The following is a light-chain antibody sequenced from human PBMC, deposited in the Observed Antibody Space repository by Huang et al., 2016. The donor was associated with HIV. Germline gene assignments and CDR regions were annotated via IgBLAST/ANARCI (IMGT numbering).Light chain of an antibody. Sequence: RVTITCRASQDISDYLAWFQQKPGKAPNSLIFATSTLHSGVPSRFSGSGSGTDFTLTINNLQPEDFATYYCQQYSDYPRTFGQGTKLDIK. V-gene: IGKV1-16*01. J-gene: IGKJ2*01. CDR3: QQYSDYPRT. CDR1: QDISDY. CDR2: ATS.